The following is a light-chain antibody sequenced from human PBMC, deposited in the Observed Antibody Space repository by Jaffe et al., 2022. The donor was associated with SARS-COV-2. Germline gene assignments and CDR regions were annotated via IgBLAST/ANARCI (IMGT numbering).Light chain of an antibody. CDR2: DVS. J-gene: IGLJ1*01. V-gene: IGLV2-11*01. CDR1: SSDVGGYNY. Sequence: QSALTQPRSVSGSPGQSVTISCTGTSSDVGGYNYVSWYQQHPGKAPKLMIYDVSKRPSGVPDRFSGSKSGNTASLTISGLQAEDEADYYCCSYAGSHTWYVFGTVTQVTVL. CDR3: CSYAGSHTWYV.